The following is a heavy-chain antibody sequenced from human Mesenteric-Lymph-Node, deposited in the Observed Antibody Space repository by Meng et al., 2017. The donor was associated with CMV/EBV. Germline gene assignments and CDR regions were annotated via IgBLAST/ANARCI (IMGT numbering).Heavy chain of an antibody. Sequence: TSGVGVGWLRQPPGKALECLAVIYWDDDNRYSPSLRTRLTVTGDTSKNQVVLALTDMDLVDTATYFCAHTHQVCFSGSCYPTGAFDIWGRGTVVTVSS. CDR1: TSGVG. J-gene: IGHJ3*02. CDR3: AHTHQVCFSGSCYPTGAFDI. D-gene: IGHD2-15*01. V-gene: IGHV2-5*02. CDR2: IYWDDDN.